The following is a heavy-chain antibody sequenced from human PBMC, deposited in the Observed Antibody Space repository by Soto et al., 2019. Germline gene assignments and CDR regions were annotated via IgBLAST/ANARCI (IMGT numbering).Heavy chain of an antibody. CDR1: GFTSWDYD. Sequence: QVQLMESGGALVKSGGSLRLSCAASGFTSWDYDMSWIRQAPGKGLEWVSYISRSGNTMYYGDYVKGRFTISRDNAENSVFLQMISLRAEDTAVYYCVREGRSSTSCNTGCAFDIWGQGTMVTVSS. J-gene: IGHJ3*02. CDR2: ISRSGNTM. D-gene: IGHD2-2*02. CDR3: VREGRSSTSCNTGCAFDI. V-gene: IGHV3-11*01.